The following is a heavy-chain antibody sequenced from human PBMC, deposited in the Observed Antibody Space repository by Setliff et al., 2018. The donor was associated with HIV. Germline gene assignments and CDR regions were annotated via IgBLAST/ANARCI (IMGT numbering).Heavy chain of an antibody. CDR3: AKDVRMRTSSGSPYYYGMDV. Sequence: PGGSLRLSCAASGFTFDDYAMHWVRQAPGKGLEWVSLISWDGGSTYYADSVKGRFTISRDNSKNSLYLQMNSLRAEDTAVYFCAKDVRMRTSSGSPYYYGMDVWGQGTTVTVSS. CDR2: ISWDGGST. V-gene: IGHV3-43D*04. CDR1: GFTFDDYA. D-gene: IGHD2-2*01. J-gene: IGHJ6*02.